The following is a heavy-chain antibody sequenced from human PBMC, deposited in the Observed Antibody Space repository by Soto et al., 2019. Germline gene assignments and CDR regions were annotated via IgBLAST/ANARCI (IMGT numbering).Heavy chain of an antibody. J-gene: IGHJ5*02. D-gene: IGHD6-13*01. Sequence: ASVKVSCKASGYTFTSYGISWVRQAPVQGLEWMGWISAYNGNTNYAQKLQGRVTMTTDTSTSTAYMELRSLRSDDTAVYYCARVSDSSSWYAGGYNWFDPWGQVTLVTVSS. CDR3: ARVSDSSSWYAGGYNWFDP. V-gene: IGHV1-18*01. CDR2: ISAYNGNT. CDR1: GYTFTSYG.